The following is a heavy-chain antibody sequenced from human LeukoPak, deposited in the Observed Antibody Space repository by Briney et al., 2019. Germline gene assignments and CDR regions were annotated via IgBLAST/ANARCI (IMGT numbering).Heavy chain of an antibody. D-gene: IGHD6-13*01. CDR2: IYSGGDT. J-gene: IGHJ4*02. V-gene: IGHV3-66*02. CDR1: GFTVSSNY. CDR3: TRGPGSTWYSDY. Sequence: ESGGSLRLSCAASGFTVSSNYMNWVRQAPGKGLDWVSIIYSGGDTYYADSVKGRFTISRDNSKNTLYLQMNSLRAEDTAVYYCTRGPGSTWYSDYWGQGTLVTVSS.